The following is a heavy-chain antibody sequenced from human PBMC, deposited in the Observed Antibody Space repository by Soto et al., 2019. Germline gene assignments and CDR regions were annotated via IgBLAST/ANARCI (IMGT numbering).Heavy chain of an antibody. V-gene: IGHV1-3*04. J-gene: IGHJ5*02. Sequence: ASVKVSCKASGYTFTTYAMHWVRQAPGQRLEWMGWISTGNGNTKYSQKFQGRVTITRDTSASTAYIELSSLRCEDAAIDYCAGGGGYNGNYGSLDTWGQGALVTVSS. CDR3: AGGGGYNGNYGSLDT. CDR2: ISTGNGNT. D-gene: IGHD1-26*01. CDR1: GYTFTTYA.